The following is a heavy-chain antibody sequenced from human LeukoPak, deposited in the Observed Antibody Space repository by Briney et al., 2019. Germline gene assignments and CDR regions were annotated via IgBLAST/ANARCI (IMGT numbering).Heavy chain of an antibody. CDR3: AKDHDYRREYYFDY. CDR2: ISGSGGST. D-gene: IGHD4-11*01. J-gene: IGHJ4*02. Sequence: PGGSLRLSCAASGFTFGSYAMSWVRQAPGKGLEWVSAISGSGGSTYYADSVKGRFTISRDNSKNTLYLQMNSLRAEDTAVYYCAKDHDYRREYYFDYWGQGTLVTVSS. CDR1: GFTFGSYA. V-gene: IGHV3-23*01.